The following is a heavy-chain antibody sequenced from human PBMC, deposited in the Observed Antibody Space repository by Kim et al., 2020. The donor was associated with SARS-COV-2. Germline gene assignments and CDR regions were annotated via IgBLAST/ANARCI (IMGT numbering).Heavy chain of an antibody. Sequence: GGSLRLSCAASGFTFRSDGMHWVRQAPGKGLEWVAVIWYDGSNKYYADSVKGRFTISRDNSKNTLYLQMNSLRAEDTAVYYCARDTGDDYGDCLDLWGRGTLVTVSS. V-gene: IGHV3-33*01. D-gene: IGHD4-17*01. CDR1: GFTFRSDG. J-gene: IGHJ2*01. CDR3: ARDTGDDYGDCLDL. CDR2: IWYDGSNK.